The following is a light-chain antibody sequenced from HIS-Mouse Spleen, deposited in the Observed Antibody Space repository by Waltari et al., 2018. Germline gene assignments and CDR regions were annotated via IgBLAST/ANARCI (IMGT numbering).Light chain of an antibody. J-gene: IGLJ1*01. CDR3: SSYTSSSTYV. Sequence: QSALTQPASVSGSPGQSITISCTGTSSDVGGYNYVSWYQQHPGKAPKLLIYDVSNRPSGVSNRFSGSTSGNTASLTISGLQAEDEADYYRSSYTSSSTYVFGTGTKVTVL. V-gene: IGLV2-14*03. CDR2: DVS. CDR1: SSDVGGYNY.